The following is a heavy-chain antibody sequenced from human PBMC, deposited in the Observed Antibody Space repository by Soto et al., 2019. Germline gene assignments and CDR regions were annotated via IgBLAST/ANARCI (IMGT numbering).Heavy chain of an antibody. CDR2: IIPIFGTA. V-gene: IGHV1-69*12. J-gene: IGHJ6*02. CDR3: ARDLPGCIPHGMDV. D-gene: IGHD6-19*01. Sequence: QVQLVQSGAEVKKPGSSVKVSCKASGGTFSSYAISWVRQAPGQGLEWMGGIIPIFGTANYAQKFKGRVTITADESTSTATMELSSLRSEDTAVYYCARDLPGCIPHGMDVWGQGTTVTVSS. CDR1: GGTFSSYA.